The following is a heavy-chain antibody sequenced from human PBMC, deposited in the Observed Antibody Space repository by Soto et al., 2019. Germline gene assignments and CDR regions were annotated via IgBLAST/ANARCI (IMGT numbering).Heavy chain of an antibody. CDR2: MNLHTGNT. CDR1: VYIFINYD. CDR3: ARLIMIRGDTFDS. Sequence: ASVKFSFQASVYIFINYDISWLLHASGQGLEWMGWMNLHTGNTCYSQKFQGRVTMTRDTSISTGYMEFNSLTSDDMAVYYCARLIMIRGDTFDSWGQGTLDTVSS. V-gene: IGHV1-8*01. D-gene: IGHD3-10*01. J-gene: IGHJ4*02.